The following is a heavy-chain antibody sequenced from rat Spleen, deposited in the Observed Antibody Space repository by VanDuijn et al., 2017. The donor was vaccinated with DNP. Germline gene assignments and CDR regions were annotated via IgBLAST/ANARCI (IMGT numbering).Heavy chain of an antibody. Sequence: EVKLVESGGGLVQPGRSLKVSCAASGFTFSNYGMAWVRQAPKKGLEWVATISYDGSNTFYRDSVKGRFTISRDNAENTVYLQMNSLRSEDTATYYCAKVYSSYAMDAWGQGTSVTVSS. CDR3: AKVYSSYAMDA. CDR2: ISYDGSNT. V-gene: IGHV5-7*01. D-gene: IGHD1-2*01. CDR1: GFTFSNYG. J-gene: IGHJ4*01.